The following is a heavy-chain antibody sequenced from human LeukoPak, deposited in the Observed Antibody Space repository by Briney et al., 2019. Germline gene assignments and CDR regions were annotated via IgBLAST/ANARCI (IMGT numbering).Heavy chain of an antibody. CDR3: ARGVRPAMVRGVIIRSRAFDY. J-gene: IGHJ4*02. Sequence: ASLKVSCKASGYTFTSYDINWVRQATGQGLEWMGWMNPNSGNTGYAQKFQGRVTMTRNTSISTACMELSSLRSEDTAVYYCARGVRPAMVRGVIIRSRAFDYWGQGTLVTVSS. D-gene: IGHD3-10*01. CDR2: MNPNSGNT. V-gene: IGHV1-8*01. CDR1: GYTFTSYD.